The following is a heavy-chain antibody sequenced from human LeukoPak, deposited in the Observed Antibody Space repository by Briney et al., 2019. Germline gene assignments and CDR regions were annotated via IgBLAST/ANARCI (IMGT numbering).Heavy chain of an antibody. D-gene: IGHD6-19*01. J-gene: IGHJ4*02. CDR2: IYYSGST. V-gene: IGHV4-39*01. CDR3: ARQGLAVAGTNFDY. CDR1: GGSISSSSYY. Sequence: SETLSLTCTVSGGSISSSSYYWGWIRQPPGKGLEWIGSIYYSGSTYYNPSLKSRVTISVDTSKNQFSLKLSSVTAADTAVYYCARQGLAVAGTNFDYWGQGTLVTVSS.